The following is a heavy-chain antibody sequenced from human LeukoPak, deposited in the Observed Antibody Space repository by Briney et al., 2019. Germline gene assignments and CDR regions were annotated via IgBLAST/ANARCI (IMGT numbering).Heavy chain of an antibody. Sequence: AASVKVSCKASGYTFTSYDINWVRQATGQGLEWMGWMNPNSGNTGYAQKFQDRVTTTRNTSISTAYMELSSLRSEDTAVYYCARHKVVVVPGDYYYYMDVWGKGTTVTVSS. CDR3: ARHKVVVVPGDYYYYMDV. D-gene: IGHD3-22*01. V-gene: IGHV1-8*03. CDR1: GYTFTSYD. J-gene: IGHJ6*03. CDR2: MNPNSGNT.